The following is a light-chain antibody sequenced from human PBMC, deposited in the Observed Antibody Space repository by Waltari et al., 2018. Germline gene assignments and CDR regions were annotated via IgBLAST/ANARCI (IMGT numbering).Light chain of an antibody. Sequence: EIVLTQSPGTLSLSPGVRATLSCRASQTISNNYLAWYQAKPGQAPRLLIYAVSHRATGIPDRFSGGGSGTDFTLTISRLEPEDFAVYYCQQFGGSPKYTFGQGTKLEIK. CDR1: QTISNNY. J-gene: IGKJ2*01. CDR3: QQFGGSPKYT. V-gene: IGKV3-20*01. CDR2: AVS.